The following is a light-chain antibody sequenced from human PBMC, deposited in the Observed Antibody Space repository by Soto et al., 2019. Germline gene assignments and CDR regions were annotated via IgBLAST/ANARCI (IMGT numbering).Light chain of an antibody. Sequence: QSVLTQPASVSGSPGQSITISCTGTSSDIGAYNYVSWYQQYPGKAPKLMIFEVSNRPSGVSDRFSGSKSGNTASLIISGLQAEDEADYYCNSYTTSSSVVFGGGTKLTVL. CDR3: NSYTTSSSVV. CDR2: EVS. J-gene: IGLJ2*01. V-gene: IGLV2-14*01. CDR1: SSDIGAYNY.